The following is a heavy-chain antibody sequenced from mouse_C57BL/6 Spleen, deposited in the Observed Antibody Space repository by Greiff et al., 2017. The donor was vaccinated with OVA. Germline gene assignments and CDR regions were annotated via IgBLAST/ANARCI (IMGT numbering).Heavy chain of an antibody. V-gene: IGHV5-4*01. Sequence: EVQRVESGGGLVKPGGSLKLSCAASGFTFSSYAMSWVRQTPEKRLEWVATISDGGSYTYYPDNVKGRFTISRDNAKNNLYLQMSHLKSEDTAMYYCARVGDYEGVYYAMDYWGQGTSVTVSS. CDR1: GFTFSSYA. CDR2: ISDGGSYT. CDR3: ARVGDYEGVYYAMDY. J-gene: IGHJ4*01. D-gene: IGHD2-4*01.